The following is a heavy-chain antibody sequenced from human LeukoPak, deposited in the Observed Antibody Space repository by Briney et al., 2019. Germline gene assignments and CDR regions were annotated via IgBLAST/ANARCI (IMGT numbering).Heavy chain of an antibody. D-gene: IGHD1-26*01. J-gene: IGHJ4*02. CDR2: IKSDGSST. Sequence: GGSLRLSCATSGFPFSTHSLNWVRQAPGKGLVWVSCIKSDGSSTSIADSAKGRFTISRDNAKNTVYLQMNSLRAEDTAVYYCVRDNRSYNFDYWGQGTLVTVSS. CDR3: VRDNRSYNFDY. CDR1: GFPFSTHS. V-gene: IGHV3-74*01.